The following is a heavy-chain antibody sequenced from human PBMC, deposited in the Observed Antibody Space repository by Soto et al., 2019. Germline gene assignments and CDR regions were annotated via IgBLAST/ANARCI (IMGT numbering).Heavy chain of an antibody. CDR1: GYTFTSYG. Sequence: GASVKVSCKASGYTFTSYGISWVRQAPGQGLEWMGWINAYNGNTKYAQKFQGRVTITRDTSASTAYMELSSLRSEDTAVYYCARNYGSGSYYSLEYYYYMDVWGKGTTVTVS. J-gene: IGHJ6*03. V-gene: IGHV1-18*01. D-gene: IGHD3-10*01. CDR3: ARNYGSGSYYSLEYYYYMDV. CDR2: INAYNGNT.